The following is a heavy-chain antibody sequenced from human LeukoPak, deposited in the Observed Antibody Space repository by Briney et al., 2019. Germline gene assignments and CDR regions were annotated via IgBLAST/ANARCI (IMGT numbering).Heavy chain of an antibody. V-gene: IGHV1-58*02. CDR3: AADLHGYNADAFDI. CDR1: GSTFTSSA. Sequence: SVKVSCKASGSTFTSSAMQWVRQARGQRLEWIGWIVVGSGNANYAQKFQERVTITRDMSTSTASMELSSLRSEDTAVYYCAADLHGYNADAFDIWGQGTMVTVSA. CDR2: IVVGSGNA. D-gene: IGHD5-24*01. J-gene: IGHJ3*02.